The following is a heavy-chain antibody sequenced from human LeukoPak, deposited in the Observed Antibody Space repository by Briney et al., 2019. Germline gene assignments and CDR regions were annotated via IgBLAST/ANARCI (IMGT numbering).Heavy chain of an antibody. CDR1: GFTFSSYW. Sequence: GGSLRLSCVASGFTFSSYWMNWVRQAPGKGLEWVANIKQEGSEKYYVDSVKGRFTISRENAKNSLYLQMNSLRAEDTAIYYCVGGSGYWGQGTLVTVSS. CDR2: IKQEGSEK. J-gene: IGHJ4*02. CDR3: VGGSGY. V-gene: IGHV3-7*01. D-gene: IGHD5-12*01.